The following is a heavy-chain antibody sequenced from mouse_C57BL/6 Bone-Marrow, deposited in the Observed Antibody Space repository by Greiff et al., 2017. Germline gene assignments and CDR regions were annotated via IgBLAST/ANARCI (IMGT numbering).Heavy chain of an antibody. J-gene: IGHJ1*03. CDR3: ARWDDGYYGCYWYFDV. D-gene: IGHD2-3*01. Sequence: QVQLQQSGAELAKPGASVKLSCKASGYTFTSYWMHWVKQRPGQGLEWIGYINPSSGYTKYNQKFKYKATLTADKSSSTAYMQLSSLTYEDSAVYYGARWDDGYYGCYWYFDVWGTGTTVTVSS. CDR1: GYTFTSYW. V-gene: IGHV1-7*01. CDR2: INPSSGYT.